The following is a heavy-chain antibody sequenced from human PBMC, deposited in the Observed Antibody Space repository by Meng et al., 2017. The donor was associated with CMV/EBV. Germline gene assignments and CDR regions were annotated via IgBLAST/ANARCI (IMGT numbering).Heavy chain of an antibody. J-gene: IGHJ5*02. Sequence: GGSLRLSCAASGFTFSDYYMSWIRQAPGKGLEWVSYISSSGSTIYYADSVKGRFTISRDNAKNSLYLQMNSLRAEDTAVYYCAREGRTYYYDSSCYYYVDNWFDPWGQGTLVTVSS. D-gene: IGHD3-22*01. V-gene: IGHV3-11*01. CDR2: ISSSGSTI. CDR3: AREGRTYYYDSSCYYYVDNWFDP. CDR1: GFTFSDYY.